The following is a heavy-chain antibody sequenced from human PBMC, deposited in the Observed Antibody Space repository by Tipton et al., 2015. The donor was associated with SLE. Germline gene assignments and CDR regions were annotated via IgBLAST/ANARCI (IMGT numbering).Heavy chain of an antibody. Sequence: TLSLTCTVSGGSISSHYWSWIRQPAGKGLEWIGYIYTSGSTNYNPSLKSRVTISVDTSKNQFSLKLSSVTAADTAVYYCASLYWGSPYYMDVWGKGTTVTVSS. CDR3: ASLYWGSPYYMDV. CDR1: GGSISSHY. CDR2: IYTSGST. D-gene: IGHD7-27*01. V-gene: IGHV4-4*09. J-gene: IGHJ6*03.